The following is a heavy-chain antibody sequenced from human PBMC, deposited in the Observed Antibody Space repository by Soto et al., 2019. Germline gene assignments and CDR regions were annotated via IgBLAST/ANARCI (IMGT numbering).Heavy chain of an antibody. Sequence: SETLSLTCTVSGGSVSSGSYYWSWIRQPPGKGLEWIGYIYYSGSTNYNPSLKSRVTISVDTSKNQSSLKLSSVTAADTAVYYCASYDSSGYYSGYYFDYWGQGTLVTVSS. J-gene: IGHJ4*02. D-gene: IGHD3-22*01. CDR2: IYYSGST. CDR1: GGSVSSGSYY. V-gene: IGHV4-61*01. CDR3: ASYDSSGYYSGYYFDY.